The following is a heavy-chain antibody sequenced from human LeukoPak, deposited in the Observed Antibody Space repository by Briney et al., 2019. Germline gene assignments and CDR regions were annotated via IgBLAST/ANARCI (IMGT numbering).Heavy chain of an antibody. CDR2: IYRDGNT. V-gene: IGHV3-66*01. CDR1: GFTVSSNY. D-gene: IGHD6-6*01. J-gene: IGHJ4*02. CDR3: ARFPYSSSIDY. Sequence: GGSLRLSCAASGFTVSSNYMSWVRQAPGKGLEWVSAIYRDGNTYYADSVKGRFTISRDNSKNTMYLQMNSLRAEDTAVYYCARFPYSSSIDYWGQGTLVTVSS.